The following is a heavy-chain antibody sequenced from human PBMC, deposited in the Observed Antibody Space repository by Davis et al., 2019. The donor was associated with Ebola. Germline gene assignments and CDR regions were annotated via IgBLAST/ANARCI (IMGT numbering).Heavy chain of an antibody. Sequence: SETLSLTCTVSGGSVSSGSYYWSWIRQPPEKGLEWVGYIYYSGSTNCNPSLKSRVTISVDTSKNQFSLKLSSVTAADTAVYYCARGTSSLVFGAFDIWGQGTMVTVSS. D-gene: IGHD6-6*01. V-gene: IGHV4-61*01. CDR1: GGSVSSGSYY. CDR2: IYYSGST. J-gene: IGHJ3*02. CDR3: ARGTSSLVFGAFDI.